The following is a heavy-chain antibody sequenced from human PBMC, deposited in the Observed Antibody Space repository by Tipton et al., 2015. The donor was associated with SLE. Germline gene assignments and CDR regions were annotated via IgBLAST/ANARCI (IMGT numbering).Heavy chain of an antibody. CDR2: FNHSGST. V-gene: IGHV4-34*01. CDR3: AGFPRYGSGSPSFAFDV. D-gene: IGHD3-10*01. Sequence: TLSLTCAVYGGSFSGYYWSWIRQPPGTGLEWVGEFNHSGSTNYNPSLKTRVPISVDTSKNQFSLKLSAVTAADTRVCYCAGFPRYGSGSPSFAFDVWGHRTMVPVS. CDR1: GGSFSGYY. J-gene: IGHJ3*01.